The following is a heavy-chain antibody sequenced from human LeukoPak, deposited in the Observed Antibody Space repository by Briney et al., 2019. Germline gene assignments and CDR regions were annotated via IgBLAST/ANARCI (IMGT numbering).Heavy chain of an antibody. CDR3: ASAGSSSWGH. J-gene: IGHJ4*02. Sequence: ASVKVSCKASGYTFTSDGITRVRQAPGQGLEWMGWINPNSGGTNYAQKFQGRVTMTRDTSISTAYMELSRLRSDDTAVYYCASAGSSSWGHWGQGTLVTVSS. CDR2: INPNSGGT. D-gene: IGHD6-13*01. V-gene: IGHV1-2*02. CDR1: GYTFTSDG.